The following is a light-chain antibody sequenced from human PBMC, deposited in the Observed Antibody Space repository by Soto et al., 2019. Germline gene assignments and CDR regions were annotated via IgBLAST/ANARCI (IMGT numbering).Light chain of an antibody. CDR2: DAS. CDR1: QSVSSY. J-gene: IGKJ1*01. CDR3: QQRSNWLWT. V-gene: IGKV3-11*01. Sequence: EIVFTQSPATLSLSPGERATLSCRASQSVSSYLAWYQQKPGQAPRLLIYDASNRATGIPARFSGSGSGTDFTLTISSLEPEDFAVYYCQQRSNWLWTLGQGTKVDIK.